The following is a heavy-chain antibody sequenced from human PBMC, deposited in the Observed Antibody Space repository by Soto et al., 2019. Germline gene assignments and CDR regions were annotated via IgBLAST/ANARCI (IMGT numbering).Heavy chain of an antibody. V-gene: IGHV3-23*01. CDR2: ISGSGGST. J-gene: IGHJ4*02. CDR3: AKDRGYCSGGSCYLWDY. D-gene: IGHD2-15*01. Sequence: GSLRLSCAASGFTFSSYAMSWVRQAPGKGLEWVSAISGSGGSTYYADSVKGRFTISRDNSKNTLYLQMNSLRAEDTAVYYCAKDRGYCSGGSCYLWDYWGQGTLVTVSS. CDR1: GFTFSSYA.